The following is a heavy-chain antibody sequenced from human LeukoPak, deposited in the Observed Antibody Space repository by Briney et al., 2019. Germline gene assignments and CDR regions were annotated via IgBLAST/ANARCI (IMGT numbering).Heavy chain of an antibody. Sequence: GGSLRLSCAASGFTFSSYEMNWVRQAPGQGLEWVSYTSSSGSSIYYADSVKGRFTISRDNAKNSLYLQMNSLRAEDTAVYYCAGGGPEEDYFDYWGQGTLVTVSS. CDR2: TSSSGSSI. CDR3: AGGGPEEDYFDY. J-gene: IGHJ4*02. CDR1: GFTFSSYE. V-gene: IGHV3-48*03. D-gene: IGHD1-14*01.